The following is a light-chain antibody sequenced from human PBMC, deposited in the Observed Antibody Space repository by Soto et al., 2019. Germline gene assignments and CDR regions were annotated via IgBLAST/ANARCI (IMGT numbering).Light chain of an antibody. J-gene: IGKJ5*01. V-gene: IGKV3-15*01. CDR1: QSVSID. CDR3: QQYNNWPPIT. Sequence: EIVMTQSPATVPVSPWERVTLSCRASQSVSIDLAWYQQKPGQAPRLLIYGASTRATGIPARFSGSGSGTEFTLTISSLQSEDFAVYYCQQYNNWPPITFGQGTRLEIK. CDR2: GAS.